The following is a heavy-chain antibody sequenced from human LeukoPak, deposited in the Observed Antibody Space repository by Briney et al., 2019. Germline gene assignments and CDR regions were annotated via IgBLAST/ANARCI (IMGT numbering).Heavy chain of an antibody. CDR1: GFTFSNYA. V-gene: IGHV3-23*01. D-gene: IGHD3-9*01. Sequence: GGSLRLSCAASGFTFSNYAMSWVRQAPGKGLEWVSAITGSGGNTYYADSVKGRLTISRDNSKNTLYLQMNSLRAEDTAVYYCAKWGDFDVLTGYYVPDFWSQGTLVTVSS. CDR3: AKWGDFDVLTGYYVPDF. CDR2: ITGSGGNT. J-gene: IGHJ4*02.